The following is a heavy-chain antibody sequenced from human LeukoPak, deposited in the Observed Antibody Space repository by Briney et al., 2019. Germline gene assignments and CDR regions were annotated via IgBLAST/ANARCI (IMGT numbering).Heavy chain of an antibody. CDR3: ARGYCSSTSCYPFDY. V-gene: IGHV1-2*02. D-gene: IGHD2-2*01. Sequence: ASVKVSCKASGYTFTGYYMHWVRQAPGQGLEWMGWINPNSGGTNYAQKFQGRVTMTRDTSISTAYMELSRLRSDDTAVYYCARGYCSSTSCYPFDYWGQGTLVTVFS. CDR2: INPNSGGT. CDR1: GYTFTGYY. J-gene: IGHJ4*02.